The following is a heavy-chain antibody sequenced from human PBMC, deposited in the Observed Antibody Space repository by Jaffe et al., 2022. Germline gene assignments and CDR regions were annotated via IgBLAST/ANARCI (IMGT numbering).Heavy chain of an antibody. V-gene: IGHV4-39*01. CDR3: ARHGRGPPWAGQAVTTRFDY. Sequence: QLQLQESGPGLVKPSETLSLTCTVSGGSISSSSYYWGWIRQPPGKGLEWIGSIYYSGSTYYNPSLKSRVTISVDTSKNQFSLKLSSVTAADTAVYYCARHGRGPPWAGQAVTTRFDYWGQGTLVTVSS. CDR2: IYYSGST. CDR1: GGSISSSSYY. D-gene: IGHD4-17*01. J-gene: IGHJ4*02.